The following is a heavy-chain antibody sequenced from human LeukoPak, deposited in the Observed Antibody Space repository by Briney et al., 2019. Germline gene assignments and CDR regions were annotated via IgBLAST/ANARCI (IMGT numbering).Heavy chain of an antibody. J-gene: IGHJ4*02. CDR3: AREDRSGLDPRLDY. D-gene: IGHD3-22*01. Sequence: PGGSLRLSCAASGFTFSSYAMSWVRQAPGKGLEWVSYISSSGNTIYYADSVKGRFTISRDNVKNSLYLQMNSLRAEDTAVYYCAREDRSGLDPRLDYWGQGTLVTVSS. V-gene: IGHV3-48*04. CDR1: GFTFSSYA. CDR2: ISSSGNTI.